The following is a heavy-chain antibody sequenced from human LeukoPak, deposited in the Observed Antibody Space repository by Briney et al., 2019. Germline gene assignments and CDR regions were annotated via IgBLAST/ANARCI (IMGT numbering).Heavy chain of an antibody. D-gene: IGHD5-12*01. Sequence: SETLSLTCAVYGGSFSGYYWSWIRQPPGKGLEWIGEINHSGSTNYNPSLKSRVTISVDTSKNQFPLKLSSVTAADTAVYYCARIGMVATNYWGQGTLVTVSS. CDR2: INHSGST. CDR3: ARIGMVATNY. V-gene: IGHV4-34*01. J-gene: IGHJ4*02. CDR1: GGSFSGYY.